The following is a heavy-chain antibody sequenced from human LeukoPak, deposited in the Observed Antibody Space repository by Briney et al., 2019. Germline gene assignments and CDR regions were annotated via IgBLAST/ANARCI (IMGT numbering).Heavy chain of an antibody. CDR3: ARFPYYYDSSGYYYYYYMDV. V-gene: IGHV3-48*01. CDR1: GFSFSNHS. D-gene: IGHD3-22*01. Sequence: GGSLRLSCAASGFSFSNHSMNWVRQAPGKGLEWVSYISGSSNIIYHANSVKGRFTISRDNAKNSLSLQMSGLRADDTAVYYCARFPYYYDSSGYYYYYYMDVWGKGTTVTISS. J-gene: IGHJ6*03. CDR2: ISGSSNII.